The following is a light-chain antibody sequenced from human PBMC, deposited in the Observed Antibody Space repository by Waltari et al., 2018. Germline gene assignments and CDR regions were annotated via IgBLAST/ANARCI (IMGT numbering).Light chain of an antibody. Sequence: QSALTQPASVSGSPGQSITISCSGHSSDVGFYIYVSWYQQHQGKAPKLIIYDVSQRPSAVSGRFSGSKSCNTASLTISGLQSEDEADYYCNSYTGSNSWVFGGGTKVTVL. CDR2: DVS. J-gene: IGLJ3*02. CDR1: SSDVGFYIY. V-gene: IGLV2-14*01. CDR3: NSYTGSNSWV.